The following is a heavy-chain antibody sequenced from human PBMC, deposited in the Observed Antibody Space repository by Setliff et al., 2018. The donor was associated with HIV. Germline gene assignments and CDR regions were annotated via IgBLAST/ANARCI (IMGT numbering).Heavy chain of an antibody. D-gene: IGHD1-26*01. CDR1: VGSFSGHY. V-gene: IGHV4-34*01. CDR2: TNPSGST. J-gene: IGHJ6*03. CDR3: ARGQDLGATWTGYYYYYMDV. Sequence: SETLSLTCAVYVGSFSGHYWIWIRQPPGKGLEWIGETNPSGSTKHNPSLKSRVTISVDRSKNQFSLKLTSVTAADTAVYYCARGQDLGATWTGYYYYYMDVWGKGTTVTVSS.